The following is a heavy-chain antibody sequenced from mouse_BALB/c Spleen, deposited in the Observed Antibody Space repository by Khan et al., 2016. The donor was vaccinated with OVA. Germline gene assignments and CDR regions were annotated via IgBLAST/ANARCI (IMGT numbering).Heavy chain of an antibody. D-gene: IGHD2-14*01. J-gene: IGHJ3*01. CDR2: VNPNNGDS. CDR1: GYSFTLYY. V-gene: IGHV1-26*01. CDR3: ARGYDVFAY. Sequence: VQLKESGPDLVKPGASVRISCKASGYSFTLYYLTWVKQSLGESLQWIGRVNPNNGDSAYNQKFKNRASLTVDKSSNTAFMDFRTLTSEDSAVYCGARGYDVFAYWGQGTLVTVSA.